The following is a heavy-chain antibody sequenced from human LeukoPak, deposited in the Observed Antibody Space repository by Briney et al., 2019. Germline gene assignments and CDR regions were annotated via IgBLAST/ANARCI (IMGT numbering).Heavy chain of an antibody. V-gene: IGHV3-23*01. CDR2: ISDSGGST. Sequence: GGSLRLSCAVSGVTLSNYGMSWVRQAPGKGLEWVAGISDSGGSTSYADSVKGRFTISRDNPKNTLYLQMNSLRAEDTAVYFCAKRGVVIRVILVGFHKAAYYFDSWGQGALVTVSS. J-gene: IGHJ4*02. CDR1: GVTLSNYG. D-gene: IGHD3-22*01. CDR3: AKRGVVIRVILVGFHKAAYYFDS.